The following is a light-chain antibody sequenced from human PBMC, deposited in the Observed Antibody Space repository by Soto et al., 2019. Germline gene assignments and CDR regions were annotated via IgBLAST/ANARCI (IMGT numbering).Light chain of an antibody. CDR3: CSYSTSNTHNYV. CDR2: EVN. CDR1: SSDIGGYNY. J-gene: IGLJ1*01. V-gene: IGLV2-14*01. Sequence: QSALTQPASVSGSPGQSITVSCTGTSSDIGGYNYVSWYQHHPGKAPQLIIYEVNLRPSGVSDRFSASKSGDTASLTISGLQAGDEADYYCCSYSTSNTHNYVCGTGTQLTVL.